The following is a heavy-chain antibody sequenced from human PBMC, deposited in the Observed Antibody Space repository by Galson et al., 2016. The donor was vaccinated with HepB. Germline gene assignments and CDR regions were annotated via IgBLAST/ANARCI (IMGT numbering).Heavy chain of an antibody. D-gene: IGHD6-19*01. CDR3: ARVRWLEPLDY. Sequence: SLRLSCAASGFTFTTYEMTWVRQAPGKGLEWISYISSYGSTIYSADSVKGRFTISRDNAENSLYLQMNSLRAEDTAVYYCARVRWLEPLDYWGQGTLVTVSS. CDR1: GFTFTTYE. J-gene: IGHJ4*02. CDR2: ISSYGSTI. V-gene: IGHV3-48*03.